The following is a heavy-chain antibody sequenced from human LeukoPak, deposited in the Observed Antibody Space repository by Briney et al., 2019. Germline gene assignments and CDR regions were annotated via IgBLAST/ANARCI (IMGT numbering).Heavy chain of an antibody. J-gene: IGHJ3*02. CDR1: GFTFSSYS. Sequence: GGSLRLSCAASGFTFSSYSMNWVRQAPGKGLEWVSSISSSSSYIYYADSVKGRFTISRDNAKNSLYLQMNSLRAEDTAVYYCARELTTVTTAQDAFDIWGQGTMVTVSS. CDR2: ISSSSSYI. V-gene: IGHV3-21*01. CDR3: ARELTTVTTAQDAFDI. D-gene: IGHD4-17*01.